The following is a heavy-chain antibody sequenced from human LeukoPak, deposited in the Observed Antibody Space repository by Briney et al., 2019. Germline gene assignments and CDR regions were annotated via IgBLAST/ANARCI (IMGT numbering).Heavy chain of an antibody. J-gene: IGHJ2*01. CDR2: IYHSGST. CDR3: ARGHWYFDL. Sequence: SQTLSLTCAVSGGSISSGGYSWSWTRQPPGKGLEWIGYIYHSGSTYYNPSLKSRVTISVDRSKNQFSLKLSSVTAADTAVYYCARGHWYFDLWGRGTLVTVSS. CDR1: GGSISSGGYS. V-gene: IGHV4-30-2*01.